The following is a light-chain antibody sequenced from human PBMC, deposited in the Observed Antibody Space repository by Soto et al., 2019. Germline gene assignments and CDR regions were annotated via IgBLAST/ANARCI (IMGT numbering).Light chain of an antibody. CDR1: SSDVGGYNY. V-gene: IGLV2-8*01. CDR2: EVS. CDR3: ASYTSSSTSVI. J-gene: IGLJ2*01. Sequence: QSALTQPPSASGSPGQSVTISCTGTSSDVGGYNYVSWYQQHPGKAPKLMIYEVSKWPSGVPDRFSGSKSGNTASLTVSGLQAEDEADYYCASYTSSSTSVIFGRGTKLTVL.